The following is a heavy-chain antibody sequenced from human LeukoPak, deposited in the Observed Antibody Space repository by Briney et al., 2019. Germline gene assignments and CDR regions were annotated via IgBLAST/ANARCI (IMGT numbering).Heavy chain of an antibody. V-gene: IGHV3-33*06. D-gene: IGHD4-11*01. J-gene: IGHJ4*02. CDR3: AKDAERGFDYSNSLDK. CDR2: IWNDGSSQ. Sequence: GGSLRLSCAASKFTFRRYGMHWVRQAPGKGLEWVAVIWNDGSSQYYVDSVKGRFTVSRDNSQNTLFLQMNNLRPEDTAVYYCAKDAERGFDYSNSLDKWGQGTLVTVSS. CDR1: KFTFRRYG.